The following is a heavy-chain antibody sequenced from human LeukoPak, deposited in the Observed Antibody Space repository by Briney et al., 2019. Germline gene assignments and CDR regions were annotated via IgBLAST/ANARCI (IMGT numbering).Heavy chain of an antibody. CDR3: ARGRPHGNDY. D-gene: IGHD4-23*01. CDR2: ISDDSRGT. V-gene: IGHV3-23*01. CDR1: GFSFSRYA. Sequence: PGGSLRLSCVASGFSFSRYAMSWVRQAPGKGLEWVSAISDDSRGTYYADSVKGRFSISRDNAKNTLYLQMNSLRVEDTAVYYCARGRPHGNDYWGQGTLVTVSS. J-gene: IGHJ4*02.